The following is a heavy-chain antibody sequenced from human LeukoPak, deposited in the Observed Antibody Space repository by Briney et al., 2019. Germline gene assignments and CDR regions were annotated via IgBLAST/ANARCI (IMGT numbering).Heavy chain of an antibody. J-gene: IGHJ5*02. CDR3: ARDRPGRYCSSISCYSASPFDP. CDR1: GYTFTSYA. CDR2: INAGNGNT. V-gene: IGHV1-3*03. D-gene: IGHD2-2*02. Sequence: ASVKVSRKASGYTFTSYAMHWVRQAPGQRLEWMGWINAGNGNTKYSQEFQGRVTITRDTSAGTAYMELSSLKSEDTAVYYCARDRPGRYCSSISCYSASPFDPWGQGTLVTVSS.